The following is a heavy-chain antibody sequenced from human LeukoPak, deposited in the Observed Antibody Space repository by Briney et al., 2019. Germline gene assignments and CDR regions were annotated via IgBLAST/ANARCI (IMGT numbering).Heavy chain of an antibody. CDR1: GFTFSSYG. J-gene: IGHJ4*02. CDR3: ARDADVLRYFDWHFDY. V-gene: IGHV3-33*01. Sequence: GGSLRLSCAASGFTFSSYGMHWVRQAPGKGLEWVAVIWYDGSNKYYADSVKGRFTIARDNSKNTLYLQMNSLRAEDTAVYYCARDADVLRYFDWHFDYWGQGTLVTVSS. CDR2: IWYDGSNK. D-gene: IGHD3-9*01.